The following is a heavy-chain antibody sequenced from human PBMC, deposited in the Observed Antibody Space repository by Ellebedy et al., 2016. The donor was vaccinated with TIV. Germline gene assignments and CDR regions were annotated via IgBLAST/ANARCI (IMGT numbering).Heavy chain of an antibody. Sequence: GESLKISCAASGFTFSTYWMSWVRQAPGKGLEWVATINQDGGDTYYVDSVKGRFTISRENAKNSLYLQMNSLRTEDSAMYYCARDNTNPRSAFDIWGQGTMVTVSS. CDR2: INQDGGDT. CDR3: ARDNTNPRSAFDI. V-gene: IGHV3-7*03. J-gene: IGHJ3*02. CDR1: GFTFSTYW.